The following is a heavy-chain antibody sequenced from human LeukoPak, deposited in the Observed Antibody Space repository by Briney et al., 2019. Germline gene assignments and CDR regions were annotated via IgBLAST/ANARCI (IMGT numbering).Heavy chain of an antibody. J-gene: IGHJ4*02. CDR1: GFTFSTYA. V-gene: IGHV3-30*04. CDR3: ASGCGGDCLIDY. CDR2: ISYDGSNK. Sequence: GGSLRLSCAASGFTFSTYAMHWVRQAPGKGLEWLAVISYDGSNKYYVDSVKGRFTISRDNSKNTLYLQMNSLRAEDTAVYYCASGCGGDCLIDYWGQGTLVTVSS. D-gene: IGHD2-21*02.